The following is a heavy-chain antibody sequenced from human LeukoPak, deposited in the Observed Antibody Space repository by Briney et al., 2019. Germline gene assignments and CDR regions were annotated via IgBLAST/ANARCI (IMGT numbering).Heavy chain of an antibody. Sequence: SETLSLTCAVYGGSFSGYYWSWLRQPPGKGLEWIGEINHSGSTNYNPSLKSRVTISVDTSKNQFSLKLSSVTAADTAVYYCARTVYCSSTSCYSNYFDYWGQGTLVTVSS. CDR1: GGSFSGYY. D-gene: IGHD2-2*01. V-gene: IGHV4-34*01. CDR2: INHSGST. J-gene: IGHJ4*02. CDR3: ARTVYCSSTSCYSNYFDY.